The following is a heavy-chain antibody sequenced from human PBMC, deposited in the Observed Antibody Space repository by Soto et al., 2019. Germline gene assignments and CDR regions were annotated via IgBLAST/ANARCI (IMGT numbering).Heavy chain of an antibody. CDR3: VGGKKWFDP. CDR1: GFTFTTYS. D-gene: IGHD3-16*01. V-gene: IGHV3-7*01. CDR2: INQDGSER. J-gene: IGHJ5*02. Sequence: EVQLVESGGGLVQPGGSLRLSCVASGFTFTTYSMTWVRQAPGKGLEWVANINQDGSERQYVNFVKGRFTISRDNARNSLELHMNSLRAADTALYYCVGGKKWFDPWGQGTLVTVSS.